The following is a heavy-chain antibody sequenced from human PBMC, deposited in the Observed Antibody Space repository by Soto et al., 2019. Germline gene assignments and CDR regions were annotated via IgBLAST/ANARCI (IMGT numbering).Heavy chain of an antibody. V-gene: IGHV1-69*13. Sequence: SVKVSCKASGGTFSSYAISWVRQAPGQGLEWMGGIIPIFGTANYAQKFQGRVTITADESTSTAYKELSSLRSEDTAVYYCARMAVAGTTRYYGMAVWGQGTTVTVSS. J-gene: IGHJ6*02. CDR1: GGTFSSYA. CDR3: ARMAVAGTTRYYGMAV. D-gene: IGHD6-19*01. CDR2: IIPIFGTA.